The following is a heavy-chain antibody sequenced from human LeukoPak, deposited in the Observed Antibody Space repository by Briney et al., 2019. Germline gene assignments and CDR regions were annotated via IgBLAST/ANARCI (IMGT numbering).Heavy chain of an antibody. J-gene: IGHJ1*01. Sequence: PGGSLRLSCAASGFTFSSYEMNWVRQAPGKGLKWVSYISSSVSTIYYADSVKGRFTISIDNAKNSLYLQMNSLRAEDTAVYYCARDLALYRIDDYYDSSGYSGEYFQHWGQGTLVTVSS. CDR1: GFTFSSYE. V-gene: IGHV3-48*03. CDR3: ARDLALYRIDDYYDSSGYSGEYFQH. D-gene: IGHD3-22*01. CDR2: ISSSVSTI.